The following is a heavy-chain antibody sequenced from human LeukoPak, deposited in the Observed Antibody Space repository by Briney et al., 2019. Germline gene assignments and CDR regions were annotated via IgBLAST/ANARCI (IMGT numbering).Heavy chain of an antibody. CDR2: INSDGSST. Sequence: GGSLRLSCAASGFTFSTYWMHWVRQAPGKGLVWVSRINSDGSSTSYADSVKGRFTISRDNAKSTLYLQMNSLRAEDTAVYYCARDQGATDFDYWGQGTLVTVSS. J-gene: IGHJ4*02. V-gene: IGHV3-74*01. CDR3: ARDQGATDFDY. CDR1: GFTFSTYW. D-gene: IGHD1-26*01.